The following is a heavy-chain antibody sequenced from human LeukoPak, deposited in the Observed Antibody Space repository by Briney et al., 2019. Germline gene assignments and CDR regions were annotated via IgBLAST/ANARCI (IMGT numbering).Heavy chain of an antibody. V-gene: IGHV4-39*01. CDR1: GGSISSSSYY. J-gene: IGHJ4*02. Sequence: SETLSLTCTVSGGSISSSSYYWGWIRQPPGKGREWIGSIYYSGSTYYNPSLKSRVTISVDTSKNQFSLKLSSVTAADTAVYYCARHSYHDSSGIRGYFDYWGQGTLITVSS. D-gene: IGHD3-22*01. CDR3: ARHSYHDSSGIRGYFDY. CDR2: IYYSGST.